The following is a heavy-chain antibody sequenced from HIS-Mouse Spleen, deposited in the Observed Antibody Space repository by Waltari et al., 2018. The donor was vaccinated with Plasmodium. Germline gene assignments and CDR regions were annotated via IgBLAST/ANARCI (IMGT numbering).Heavy chain of an antibody. CDR1: GYSICSGYS. D-gene: IGHD3-10*01. V-gene: IGHV4-38-2*02. Sequence: QVQLQESGPGLVKPSETLSLTCTVSGYSICSGYSWGWLRQPPGKGREWIGSIYHSGSTYYNPSLKSRVTISVDTSKNQFSLKLSSVTAADTAVYYCARVDYGSGDYYYYYGMDVWGQGTTVTVSS. CDR3: ARVDYGSGDYYYYYGMDV. CDR2: IYHSGST. J-gene: IGHJ6*02.